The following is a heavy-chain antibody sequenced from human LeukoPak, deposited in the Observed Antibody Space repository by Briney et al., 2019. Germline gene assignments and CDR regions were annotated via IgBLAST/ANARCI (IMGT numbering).Heavy chain of an antibody. J-gene: IGHJ4*02. CDR2: IIPIFGTA. CDR1: GGTFSSYA. V-gene: IGHV1-69*13. Sequence: SVKVSCTASGGTFSSYAISWVRQAPGQGLEWMGGIIPIFGTANYAQKFQGRVTITADESTSTAYMELSSLRSEDTAAYYYARGRVAAAIDYWGQGTLVTVSS. D-gene: IGHD6-13*01. CDR3: ARGRVAAAIDY.